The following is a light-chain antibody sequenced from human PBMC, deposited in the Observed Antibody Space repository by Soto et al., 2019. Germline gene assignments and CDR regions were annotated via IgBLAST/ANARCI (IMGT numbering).Light chain of an antibody. CDR1: QDINKN. CDR2: DAS. V-gene: IGKV1-33*01. Sequence: DIQMTQSPSSLSASVGDRFTITCQASQDINKNLIWYQQKPGKAPKLLIYDASDLETGVPSRFSGSGSGTDFTFTISSLQAEDIATYFCQQYDSVFTFGQGTRLEI. CDR3: QQYDSVFT. J-gene: IGKJ5*01.